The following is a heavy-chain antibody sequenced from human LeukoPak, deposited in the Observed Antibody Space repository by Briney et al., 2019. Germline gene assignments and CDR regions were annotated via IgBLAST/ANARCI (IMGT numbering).Heavy chain of an antibody. J-gene: IGHJ3*02. Sequence: ASVTVSFKASGYTFTSYYMHWVRQAPGQGLEWMGIINPSGGSTSYAQKFQGRVTMTRDTSTSTVYMELSSLRSEDTAVYNCARDPELGGHDAFDIWGQGTMVTVSS. CDR3: ARDPELGGHDAFDI. CDR2: INPSGGST. CDR1: GYTFTSYY. V-gene: IGHV1-46*01. D-gene: IGHD3-10*01.